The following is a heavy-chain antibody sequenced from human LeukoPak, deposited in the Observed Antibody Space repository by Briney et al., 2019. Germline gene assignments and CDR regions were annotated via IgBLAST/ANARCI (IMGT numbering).Heavy chain of an antibody. CDR3: ARVLQPGSYLDY. V-gene: IGHV4-61*01. J-gene: IGHJ4*02. Sequence: SETLSLTCTVSGGSISSSSYYWSWIRQPPGEGLEWIGYIYYSGSTNYNPSLKSRVTISVDTSKNQFSLKLSSVTAADTAVYYCARVLQPGSYLDYWGQGTLVTVSS. D-gene: IGHD1-26*01. CDR2: IYYSGST. CDR1: GGSISSSSYY.